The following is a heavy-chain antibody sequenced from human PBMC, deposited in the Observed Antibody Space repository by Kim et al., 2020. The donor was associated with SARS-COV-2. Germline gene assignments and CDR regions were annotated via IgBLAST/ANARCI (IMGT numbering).Heavy chain of an antibody. CDR2: IYYSGST. CDR1: GGSISSSSYY. J-gene: IGHJ5*02. Sequence: SETLSLTCTVSGGSISSSSYYWGWIRQPPGKGLEWIGSIYYSGSTYYNPSLKSRVTISVDTSKNQFSLRLSSVTAADTAVYYCAGNLRYFDWSANNWFDP. V-gene: IGHV4-39*07. CDR3: AGNLRYFDWSANNWFDP. D-gene: IGHD3-9*01.